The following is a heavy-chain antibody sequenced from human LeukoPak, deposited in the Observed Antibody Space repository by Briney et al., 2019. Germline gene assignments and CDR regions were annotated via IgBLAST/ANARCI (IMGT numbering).Heavy chain of an antibody. D-gene: IGHD5-12*01. CDR1: GFTFRSYA. J-gene: IGHJ4*02. Sequence: GGSLRLSCAASGFTFRSYAMSWVRQAPGKGLEWVSTISGSGGSTYYADSVKGRFTISRDNSKNTLYLQMNSLRAEDTAVYYCAKGSGYVMVYWGQGTLVTVSS. CDR3: AKGSGYVMVY. CDR2: ISGSGGST. V-gene: IGHV3-23*01.